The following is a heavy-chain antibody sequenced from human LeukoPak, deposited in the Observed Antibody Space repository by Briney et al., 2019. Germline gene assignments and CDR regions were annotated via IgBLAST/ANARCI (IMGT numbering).Heavy chain of an antibody. D-gene: IGHD6-13*01. V-gene: IGHV4-4*02. CDR3: ARGASSWYYYNIPPSSGMDV. Sequence: SETLSLTCAVPGGSISSSNWWSWVRQPPGKGLEWIGEIYHSGSTNYNPSLKSRVTISVDKSKNQFSLKLSSVTAADTAVYYCARGASSWYYYNIPPSSGMDVWGQGTTVTVSS. CDR1: GGSISSSNW. CDR2: IYHSGST. J-gene: IGHJ6*02.